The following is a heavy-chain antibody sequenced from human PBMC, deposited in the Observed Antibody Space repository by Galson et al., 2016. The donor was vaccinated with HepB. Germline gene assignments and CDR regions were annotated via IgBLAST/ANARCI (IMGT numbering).Heavy chain of an antibody. CDR3: TKRPDAIDMGTTPFDY. V-gene: IGHV3-73*01. CDR1: GFTLSGSA. J-gene: IGHJ4*02. CDR2: IRTKANTYAT. Sequence: SLRLSCAASGFTLSGSALHWVRQASGKGLEWVGRIRTKANTYATVYAASVQGRFTISRDDSKTTAYLQMNSLKTEDTAVYFCTKRPDAIDMGTTPFDYWGQGTLVTVSS. D-gene: IGHD1-7*01.